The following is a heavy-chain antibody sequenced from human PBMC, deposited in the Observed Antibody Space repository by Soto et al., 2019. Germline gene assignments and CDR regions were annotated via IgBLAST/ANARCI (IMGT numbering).Heavy chain of an antibody. CDR2: IYYSGTT. V-gene: IGHV4-59*01. J-gene: IGHJ6*02. D-gene: IGHD2-21*02. CDR1: GGSISNYY. CDR3: ARDLWGYCGTDCYPLDV. Sequence: SETLSLTCTVSGGSISNYYWTWIRQPPGKGLQWIGYIYYSGTTNYNPSLKSRVTISVDASKNQFSLKLSSVTAADTAVYYCARDLWGYCGTDCYPLDVWGQGTTVT.